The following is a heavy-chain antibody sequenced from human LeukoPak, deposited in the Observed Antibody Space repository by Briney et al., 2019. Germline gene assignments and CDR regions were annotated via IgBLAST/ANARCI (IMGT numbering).Heavy chain of an antibody. Sequence: GGSLRLSCAASGFTFSSYAMSWVRQAPGKGLEWVSAISGSGGTTYYADSVRGRFTISRDNSKNTLYLQMNSLRAEDTAVYYCAKGPIAVAGGWFDPWGQGTLVTVSS. D-gene: IGHD6-19*01. CDR2: ISGSGGTT. V-gene: IGHV3-23*01. CDR3: AKGPIAVAGGWFDP. J-gene: IGHJ5*02. CDR1: GFTFSSYA.